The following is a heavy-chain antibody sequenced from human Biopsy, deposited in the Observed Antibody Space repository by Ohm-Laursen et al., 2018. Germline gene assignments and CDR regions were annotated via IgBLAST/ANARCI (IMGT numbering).Heavy chain of an antibody. CDR3: ATKLTGYFHH. D-gene: IGHD3-9*01. V-gene: IGHV1-69*06. Sequence: SSVKVSCKAPGGTFSNYGVNWVRQAPGQGLEWLGGNIPILGTGNYAPMFHGRVTVVADTSTSTATMELRSLRSDDTAMYYCATKLTGYFHHWGQGTLVIVSS. CDR2: NIPILGTG. CDR1: GGTFSNYG. J-gene: IGHJ1*01.